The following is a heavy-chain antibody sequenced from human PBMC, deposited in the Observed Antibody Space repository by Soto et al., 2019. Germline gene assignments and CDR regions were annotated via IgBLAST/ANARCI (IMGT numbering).Heavy chain of an antibody. J-gene: IGHJ5*02. V-gene: IGHV4-34*01. Sequence: PSETLSLTCAVYGGFFSGYYWSWIRQPPGKGLEWIWEINQSGSTNYNPALKSRGSISDDTSKNQIFLRLRSVTAADTAVYYCARAYYDSSGYSLEPWGQGTLVTVSS. D-gene: IGHD3-22*01. CDR3: ARAYYDSSGYSLEP. CDR2: INQSGST. CDR1: GGFFSGYY.